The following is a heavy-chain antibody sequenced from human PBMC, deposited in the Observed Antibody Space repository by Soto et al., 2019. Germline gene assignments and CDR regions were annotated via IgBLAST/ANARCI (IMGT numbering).Heavy chain of an antibody. CDR2: INPSGGST. V-gene: IGHV1-46*01. Sequence: ASVKVSCKASGYTCTSYYMHWVRQAPGQGLEWMGIINPSGGSTSYAQKFQGRVTMTRDTSTSTVYMELSSLRSEDTAVYYCARGVDECSSGSYAGPTHYFDYWGQGTLVTVSS. J-gene: IGHJ4*02. CDR1: GYTCTSYY. D-gene: IGHD1-26*01. CDR3: ARGVDECSSGSYAGPTHYFDY.